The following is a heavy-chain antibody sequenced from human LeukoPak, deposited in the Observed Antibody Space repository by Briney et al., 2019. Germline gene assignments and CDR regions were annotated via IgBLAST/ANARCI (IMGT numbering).Heavy chain of an antibody. CDR2: ISSSSSYI. D-gene: IGHD3-22*01. CDR1: GFTFSSYS. J-gene: IGHJ4*02. CDR3: ARVYDSSGYYLPPFDY. V-gene: IGHV3-21*01. Sequence: PGGSLRFSCAASGFTFSSYSMNWVRQAPGKGLEWVSSISSSSSYIYYADSVKGRFTISRDNAKNSLYLQMNSLRAEDTAVYYCARVYDSSGYYLPPFDYWGQGTLVTVSS.